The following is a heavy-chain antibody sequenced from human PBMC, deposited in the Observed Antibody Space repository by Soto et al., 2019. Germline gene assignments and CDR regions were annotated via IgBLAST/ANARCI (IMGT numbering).Heavy chain of an antibody. V-gene: IGHV3-74*01. CDR2: INSDGSST. J-gene: IGHJ5*02. CDR1: GFTFSSYW. D-gene: IGHD6-13*01. Sequence: LRLSCAASGFTFSSYWMHWVRQAPGKGLVWVSRINSDGSSTSYADSVKGRFTISRDNAKNTLYLQMNSLRAEDTAVYYCARDQYSSSWSEVKWFDPWGQGTLVNVS. CDR3: ARDQYSSSWSEVKWFDP.